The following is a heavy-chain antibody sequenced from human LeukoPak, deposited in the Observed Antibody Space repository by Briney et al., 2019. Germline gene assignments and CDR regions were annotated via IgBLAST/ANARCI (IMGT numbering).Heavy chain of an antibody. V-gene: IGHV3-23*01. CDR3: AKGMDCSSTSCYEEDYYYYYYGMDV. CDR2: ISDSGSST. Sequence: GGSLRLSCAASGFTFSSYAMSWVRQAPGKGLEWVSAISDSGSSTYYADSVKGRFTISRDNSKNTLYLQMNSLRAEDTAISYCAKGMDCSSTSCYEEDYYYYYYGMDVWGQGTTVTVSS. CDR1: GFTFSSYA. D-gene: IGHD2-2*01. J-gene: IGHJ6*02.